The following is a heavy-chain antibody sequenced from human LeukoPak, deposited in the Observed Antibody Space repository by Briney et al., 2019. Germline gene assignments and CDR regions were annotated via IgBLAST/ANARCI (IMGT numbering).Heavy chain of an antibody. J-gene: IGHJ4*02. CDR2: ISYDGSNK. V-gene: IGHV3-30-3*01. CDR3: ARDGDPLGYPSWDYFDY. D-gene: IGHD5-12*01. CDR1: GFTFSSYA. Sequence: PGGSLRLSCAASGFTFSSYAMHWVRQAPGKGLEWVAVISYDGSNKYYADSVKGRFTISRDNSKNTLYLQMNSLRAEDTAVYYCARDGDPLGYPSWDYFDYWGQGTLVTVSS.